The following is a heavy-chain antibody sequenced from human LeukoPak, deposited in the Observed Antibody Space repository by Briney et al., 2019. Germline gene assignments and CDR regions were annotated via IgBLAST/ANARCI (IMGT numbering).Heavy chain of an antibody. J-gene: IGHJ6*02. CDR3: ASAGSHYCSSTSCYYYYGMDV. Sequence: SQTLSLTCTVSGGSISSGGYYWSWIRQHPGKGLEWIGYIYYSGSTYYNPSLKSRVTISVDTSKNQFSLKLSSVTAADTAVYYSASAGSHYCSSTSCYYYYGMDVWGQGTTVAVSS. CDR1: GGSISSGGYY. V-gene: IGHV4-31*03. D-gene: IGHD2-2*01. CDR2: IYYSGST.